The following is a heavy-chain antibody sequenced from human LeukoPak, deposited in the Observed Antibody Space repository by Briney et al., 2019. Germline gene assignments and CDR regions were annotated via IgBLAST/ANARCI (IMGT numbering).Heavy chain of an antibody. CDR3: TSPAYDYVWGSSDY. D-gene: IGHD3-16*01. CDR2: IRSKAYGGTT. Sequence: GRSLRLSCTASGFTFGDYAMSWVRQAPGKGLEWVGFIRSKAYGGTTEYAASVKGRFTISRDDSKSIAYLQMNSLKTEDTAVYYCTSPAYDYVWGSSDYWGQGTLVTFSS. J-gene: IGHJ4*02. V-gene: IGHV3-49*04. CDR1: GFTFGDYA.